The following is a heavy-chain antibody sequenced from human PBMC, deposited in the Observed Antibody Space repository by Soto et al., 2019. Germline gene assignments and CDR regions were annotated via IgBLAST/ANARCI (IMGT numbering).Heavy chain of an antibody. CDR1: GGPIRSYNW. Sequence: SETLSLTCAVSGGPIRSYNWWSWVRQPPGKGLEWIGEIHHDGGTNYNTSLKSRVTISVDNAKNHLSLNLNSVTAADAAIYYCARMPYSYYAMDVWGQGTTVT. D-gene: IGHD2-2*01. J-gene: IGHJ6*02. V-gene: IGHV4-4*02. CDR2: IHHDGGT. CDR3: ARMPYSYYAMDV.